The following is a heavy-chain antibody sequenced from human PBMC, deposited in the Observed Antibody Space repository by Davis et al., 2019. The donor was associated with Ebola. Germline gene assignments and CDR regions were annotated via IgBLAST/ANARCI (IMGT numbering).Heavy chain of an antibody. V-gene: IGHV3-23*01. D-gene: IGHD3-3*01. CDR3: ARSGLSFGVVKYHYGMDA. CDR2: ISGSGGNT. J-gene: IGHJ6*04. CDR1: GFTFRAYG. Sequence: GESLKISCAASGFTFRAYGMAWVRQAPGKGLEWVSAISGSGGNTYYADSVKGRFTLSRDNSKKTMYLQMNSLRGEDTAVYYCARSGLSFGVVKYHYGMDAWGKGTTVTVSS.